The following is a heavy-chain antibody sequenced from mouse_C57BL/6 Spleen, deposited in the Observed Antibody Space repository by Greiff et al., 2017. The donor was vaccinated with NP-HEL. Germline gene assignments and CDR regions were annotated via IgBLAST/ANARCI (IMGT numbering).Heavy chain of an antibody. CDR2: IYPGSGST. V-gene: IGHV1-55*01. D-gene: IGHD2-4*01. CDR1: GYTFTSYW. Sequence: VQLQQPGAELVKPGASVKMSCKASGYTFTSYWITWVKQRPGQGLEWIGDIYPGSGSTNYNEKFKSKATLTVDTSSSTAYMQLSSLTSEDSAVYYCADYDYDEDYFDYWGQGTTLTVSS. CDR3: ADYDYDEDYFDY. J-gene: IGHJ2*01.